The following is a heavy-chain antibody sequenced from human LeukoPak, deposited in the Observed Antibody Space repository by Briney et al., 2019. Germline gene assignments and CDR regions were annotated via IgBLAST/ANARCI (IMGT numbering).Heavy chain of an antibody. CDR1: GFTFSSYG. J-gene: IGHJ3*02. CDR3: ARIPNSSGSYYVWDAFDI. D-gene: IGHD1-26*01. V-gene: IGHV3-30*03. CDR2: ISYDGSNK. Sequence: GGSLRLSCAASGFTFSSYGMHWVRQAPGKGLEWVAVISYDGSNKYYADSVKGRFTISRDNSKNTLYLQMNSLRAEDTAVYYCARIPNSSGSYYVWDAFDIWGQGTMVTVSS.